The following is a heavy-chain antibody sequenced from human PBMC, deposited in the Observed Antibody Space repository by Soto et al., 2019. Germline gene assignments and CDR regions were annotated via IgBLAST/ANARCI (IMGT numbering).Heavy chain of an antibody. CDR2: IIPIFGTA. V-gene: IGHV1-69*13. CDR3: ARGRKGGSYTWFDP. CDR1: GGTFSSYA. J-gene: IGHJ5*02. D-gene: IGHD1-26*01. Sequence: GASVKVSCKASGGTFSSYAISWVRQAPGQGLEWMGGIIPIFGTANYAQKFQGRVTITADESTSTAYMELSSLRSEDTAVYYCARGRKGGSYTWFDPWGQGTLVTVSS.